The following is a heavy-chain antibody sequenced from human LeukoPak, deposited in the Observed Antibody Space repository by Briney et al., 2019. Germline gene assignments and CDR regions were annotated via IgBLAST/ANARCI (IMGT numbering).Heavy chain of an antibody. CDR1: GFTFSKLV. CDR2: ISESGSST. J-gene: IGHJ5*02. V-gene: IGHV3-23*01. CDR3: TKGGWVDD. Sequence: GGSLRLSCAASGFTFSKLVMTWVRQAPEKGLEWVSAISESGSSTYYVDSVRGRFTISRDNSKNMLHLQMNSLRVEDTAMYYCTKGGWVDDWGQGTLVTVSS.